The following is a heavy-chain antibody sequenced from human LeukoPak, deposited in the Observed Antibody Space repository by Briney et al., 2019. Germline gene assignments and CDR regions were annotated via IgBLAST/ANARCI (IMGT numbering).Heavy chain of an antibody. Sequence: ASVTVSFTGSGYIFTNYGMNWVRQAPGQGGEWVGWMSAYNGDTNYAQKLQGRVTMTTDTSTSTVYMDLRTLRPADTAVYYCARAYQLLPYRDLRLDYFYSMDVWGKGTPVTVSS. CDR1: GYIFTNYG. V-gene: IGHV1-18*01. J-gene: IGHJ6*03. CDR2: MSAYNGDT. D-gene: IGHD2-2*01. CDR3: ARAYQLLPYRDLRLDYFYSMDV.